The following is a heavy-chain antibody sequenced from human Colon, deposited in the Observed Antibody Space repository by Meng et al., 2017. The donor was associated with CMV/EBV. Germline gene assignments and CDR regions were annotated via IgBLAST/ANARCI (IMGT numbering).Heavy chain of an antibody. V-gene: IGHV1-2*02. CDR3: ATVSGGDFDY. Sequence: QGQLGQSGAEGKKAWASVKGSCKASGYTFTCYFMYWVRQAPGQGLEWMGSINPNSGGTNYAQKFQGRVTMTRDTSINTAYMELSRLRSDDTAVYYCATVSGGDFDYWGQGTLVTVSS. CDR1: GYTFTCYF. CDR2: INPNSGGT. D-gene: IGHD1-26*01. J-gene: IGHJ4*02.